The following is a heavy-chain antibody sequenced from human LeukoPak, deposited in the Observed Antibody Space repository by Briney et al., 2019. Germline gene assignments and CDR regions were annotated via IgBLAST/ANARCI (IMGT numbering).Heavy chain of an antibody. J-gene: IGHJ4*02. V-gene: IGHV3-53*01. CDR2: IYSGGST. Sequence: GGSLRLSCAASGFTVSSNYMSWVRQTPGKGLEWVSVIYSGGSTYYADSVKGRFTISRDNSKNTLYLQMNSLRAEDTAVYYCARSYYYGSGSYDYWGQGTLVTVSS. CDR3: ARSYYYGSGSYDY. D-gene: IGHD3-10*01. CDR1: GFTVSSNY.